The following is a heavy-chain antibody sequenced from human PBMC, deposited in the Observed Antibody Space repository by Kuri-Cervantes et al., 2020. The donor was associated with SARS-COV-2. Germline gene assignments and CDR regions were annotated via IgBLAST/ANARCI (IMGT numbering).Heavy chain of an antibody. Sequence: ASVKVSCKASGYTFTSYDINWVRQATGQGLEWMGWMNPNSGNTGYAQKFQGRVTMTRNTSISTAYMELNSLRAEDTAVYYCAKGGYCSGGSCLGPGYFDYWGQGTLVTVSS. CDR2: MNPNSGNT. D-gene: IGHD2-15*01. V-gene: IGHV1-8*01. J-gene: IGHJ4*02. CDR3: AKGGYCSGGSCLGPGYFDY. CDR1: GYTFTSYD.